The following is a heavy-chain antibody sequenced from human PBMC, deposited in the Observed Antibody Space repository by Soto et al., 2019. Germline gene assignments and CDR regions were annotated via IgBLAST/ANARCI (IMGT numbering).Heavy chain of an antibody. CDR1: GGSFSGYY. V-gene: IGHV4-34*01. D-gene: IGHD2-2*01. CDR2: INHSGST. J-gene: IGHJ4*02. Sequence: PSETLSLTCAVYGGSFSGYYWSWIRQPPGKGLEWIGEINHSGSTNYNPSLKSRVTISVDTSKNQFSLKLSSVTAADTAVYYCARLIVVVTDAYFDYWGQGTLVTVSS. CDR3: ARLIVVVTDAYFDY.